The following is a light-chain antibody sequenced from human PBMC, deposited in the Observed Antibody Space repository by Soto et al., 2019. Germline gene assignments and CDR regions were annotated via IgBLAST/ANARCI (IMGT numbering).Light chain of an antibody. V-gene: IGLV1-44*01. CDR2: DNH. J-gene: IGLJ1*01. Sequence: SVLTQPPSASGTPGQRVTFSCSGSSSNIGINTVNWYRQLPGTAPQLLISDNHRRPSGVPDRFSGSKSGTSAFLAISGLQSEDEATYFCAAWDVSLKGLVFGTGTKATVL. CDR1: SSNIGINT. CDR3: AAWDVSLKGLV.